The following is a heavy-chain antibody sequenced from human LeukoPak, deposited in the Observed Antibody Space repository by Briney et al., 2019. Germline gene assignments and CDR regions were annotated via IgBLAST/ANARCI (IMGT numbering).Heavy chain of an antibody. CDR3: ARGQFVVRGYVDY. J-gene: IGHJ4*02. V-gene: IGHV4-34*01. CDR2: INHSGST. D-gene: IGHD3-10*01. CDR1: GGSFSRYY. Sequence: SETLSLTCAVYGGSFSRYYWSWIRQPPGKGLEWIGEINHSGSTNYNPSLKSRVTISVDTSKNQFSLKLSSVTAADTAVYYCARGQFVVRGYVDYWGQGTLGTVSS.